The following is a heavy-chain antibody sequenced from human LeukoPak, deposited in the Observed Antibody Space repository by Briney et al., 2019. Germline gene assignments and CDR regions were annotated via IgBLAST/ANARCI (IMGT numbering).Heavy chain of an antibody. CDR2: ISAYNGNT. J-gene: IGHJ6*02. D-gene: IGHD2-2*01. V-gene: IGHV1-18*01. CDR1: GYTFTSYG. Sequence: ASVKVSCKASGYTFTSYGISWVRQAPGQGLEWMGWISAYNGNTNYAQKLQGRVTMTTDTSTSTAYMELRSLRSDDTAVYYCARDLCSSTSCYPTDYYYYGMDAWGQGTTVTVSS. CDR3: ARDLCSSTSCYPTDYYYYGMDA.